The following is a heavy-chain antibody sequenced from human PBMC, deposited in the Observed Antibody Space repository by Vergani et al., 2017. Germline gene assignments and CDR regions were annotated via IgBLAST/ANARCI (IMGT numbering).Heavy chain of an antibody. Sequence: QVQLVESGGGVVQLGRSLRLFCAASGFSFSDYGMYWVRQAPGKGLEWVAFIRYEGSNKYYADSVKGRFTISRDNSKNTLYLQMNSLRAEDTAVFYCAKDLGYCSGGSCYPLLGDNPYYYGMDVWGQGTTVTVSS. V-gene: IGHV3-30*02. CDR1: GFSFSDYG. D-gene: IGHD2-15*01. CDR3: AKDLGYCSGGSCYPLLGDNPYYYGMDV. CDR2: IRYEGSNK. J-gene: IGHJ6*02.